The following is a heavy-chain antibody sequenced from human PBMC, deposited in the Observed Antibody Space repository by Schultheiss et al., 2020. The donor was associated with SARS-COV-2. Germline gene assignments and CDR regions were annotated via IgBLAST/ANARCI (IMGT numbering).Heavy chain of an antibody. D-gene: IGHD4-11*01. J-gene: IGHJ5*02. CDR1: GGSFSGYY. Sequence: SETLSLTCAVYGGSFSGYYWSWIRQPAGKGREWIGRIYTSGSTNYNPSLKSRVTISLDTSKNQFSLKLSSVTAADTAVYYCARDYSNYPNCFDPWGQGTLVTVSS. CDR3: ARDYSNYPNCFDP. CDR2: IYTSGST. V-gene: IGHV4-59*10.